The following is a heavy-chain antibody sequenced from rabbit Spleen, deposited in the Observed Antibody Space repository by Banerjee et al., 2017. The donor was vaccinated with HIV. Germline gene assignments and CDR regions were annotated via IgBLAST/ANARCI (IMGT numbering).Heavy chain of an antibody. Sequence: HLVESGGGLVQPGGSLTLSCKASGFSFSSSYYMCWVRQAPGKGLEWIGYIDPIFGSTYYASWVNGRFTISSHNAQNTLYLQLNSLTAADTATYFCVRGPGPSGVFYYFNLWGPGTLVTVS. V-gene: IGHV1S7*01. CDR2: IDPIFGST. J-gene: IGHJ4*01. CDR3: VRGPGPSGVFYYFNL. D-gene: IGHD1-1*01. CDR1: GFSFSSSYY.